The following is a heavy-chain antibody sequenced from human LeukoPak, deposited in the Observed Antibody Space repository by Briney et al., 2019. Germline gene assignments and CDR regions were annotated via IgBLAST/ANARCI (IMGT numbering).Heavy chain of an antibody. J-gene: IGHJ3*02. D-gene: IGHD3-9*01. Sequence: GASVKVSCKASGGTFSSYAISWVRQAPGQGLEWMGRIIPILGIANYAQKFQGRVTITADKSTSTAHMELSSLRSEDTAVYYCARVPGYDILTGYYPGAFDIWGQGTMVTVSS. CDR2: IIPILGIA. V-gene: IGHV1-69*04. CDR3: ARVPGYDILTGYYPGAFDI. CDR1: GGTFSSYA.